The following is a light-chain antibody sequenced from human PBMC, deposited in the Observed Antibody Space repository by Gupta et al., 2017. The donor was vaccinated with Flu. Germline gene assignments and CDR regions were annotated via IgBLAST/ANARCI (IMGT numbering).Light chain of an antibody. CDR3: QQYDSTQNR. V-gene: IGKV4-1*01. J-gene: IGKJ1*01. CDR1: QSVLYSSNNKNY. CDR2: WAS. Sequence: DIVMTQSPDSLAVSLGERATINCKSSQSVLYSSNNKNYLAWYQQKPGQPPKLLIYWASTRESGVPNRFSGSGSGTDFTLTISSLQAEDVAVYYCQQYDSTQNRFGQGTKVEIK.